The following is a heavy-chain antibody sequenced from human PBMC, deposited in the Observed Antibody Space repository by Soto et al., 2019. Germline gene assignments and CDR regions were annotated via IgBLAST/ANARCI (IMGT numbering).Heavy chain of an antibody. Sequence: QVQLVESGGGVVQPGRSLRLSCAASGFSFSSYAMHWVRQAPGKELEWVAVISNDGSKEFYADSVKGRFTISRDNSKNTLHLQTSSLRAEDTAVYYCAKSWVAAAVNNWLDPWGQGTLVTVSS. D-gene: IGHD6-13*01. V-gene: IGHV3-30-3*02. CDR1: GFSFSSYA. CDR2: ISNDGSKE. CDR3: AKSWVAAAVNNWLDP. J-gene: IGHJ5*02.